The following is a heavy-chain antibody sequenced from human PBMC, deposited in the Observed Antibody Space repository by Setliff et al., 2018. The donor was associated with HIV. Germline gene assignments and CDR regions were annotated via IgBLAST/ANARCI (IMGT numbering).Heavy chain of an antibody. V-gene: IGHV5-51*01. Sequence: GESLKISCKGSGYSFTSYWIGWVRQMPGKGLEWMGIIHPGDSDTRYSPSFQGQVTITADTSTDTAYMELNSLRSEDTAMYYCATLDYYGSQTYNLALHYWGQGTLVTVSS. CDR2: IHPGDSDT. CDR1: GYSFTSYW. J-gene: IGHJ4*02. D-gene: IGHD3-10*01. CDR3: ATLDYYGSQTYNLALHY.